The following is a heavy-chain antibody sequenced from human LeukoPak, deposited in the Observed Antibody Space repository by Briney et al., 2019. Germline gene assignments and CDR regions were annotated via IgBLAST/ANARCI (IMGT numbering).Heavy chain of an antibody. Sequence: GSLRLSCAASGLSVSSNHMNWVRQPPGKGLEWIGEINHSGSTNYNPSLKSRVTISVDTSKNQFSLKLSSVTAADTAVYYCARRRYYYDSSGSVFDYWGQGTLVTVSS. D-gene: IGHD3-22*01. V-gene: IGHV4-34*01. CDR2: INHSGST. CDR1: GLSVSSNH. CDR3: ARRRYYYDSSGSVFDY. J-gene: IGHJ4*02.